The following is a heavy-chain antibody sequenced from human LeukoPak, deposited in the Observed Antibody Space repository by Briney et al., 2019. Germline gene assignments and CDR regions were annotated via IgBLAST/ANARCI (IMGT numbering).Heavy chain of an antibody. CDR3: ARGAGDGFNP. D-gene: IGHD3-16*01. CDR2: ISTAGDT. Sequence: PGGSLRLSCAASGFTFSTYDMHWVRQATGKGLEWVSGISTAGDTYYLGSVKGRFTISRENAKNSVYLQMNSLRVGDTAVYYCARGAGDGFNPWGQGTLVTVSS. V-gene: IGHV3-13*01. CDR1: GFTFSTYD. J-gene: IGHJ5*02.